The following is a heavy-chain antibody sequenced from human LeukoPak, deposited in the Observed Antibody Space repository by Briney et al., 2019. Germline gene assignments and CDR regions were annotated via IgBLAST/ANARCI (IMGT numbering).Heavy chain of an antibody. CDR1: GFTFSSYE. V-gene: IGHV3-48*03. J-gene: IGHJ4*02. CDR3: ARVRADSSGWIDY. CDR2: ISSSGSTI. Sequence: GGSLGLSCAASGFTFSSYEMNWVRQAPGKGLEWVSYISSSGSTIYYADSVKGRFTISRDNAKNSLYLQMNSLRAEDTAVYYCARVRADSSGWIDYWGQGTLVTVSS. D-gene: IGHD6-19*01.